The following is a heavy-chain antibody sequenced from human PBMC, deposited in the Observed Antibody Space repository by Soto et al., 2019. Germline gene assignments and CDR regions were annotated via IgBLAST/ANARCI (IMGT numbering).Heavy chain of an antibody. Sequence: ASVNVSCKASGYTFTSYGISWVRQAPGQGLEWMGWISAYNGNTNYAQKLQGRVTMTTDTSTSTAYMELRSLRSDDTAVYYCTRGLYDFWSGYHHAPSDYWGQGTLVTFSS. V-gene: IGHV1-18*01. CDR2: ISAYNGNT. D-gene: IGHD3-3*01. CDR3: TRGLYDFWSGYHHAPSDY. J-gene: IGHJ4*02. CDR1: GYTFTSYG.